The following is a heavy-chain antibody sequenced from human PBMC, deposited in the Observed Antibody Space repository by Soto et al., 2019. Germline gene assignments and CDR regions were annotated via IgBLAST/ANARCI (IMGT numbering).Heavy chain of an antibody. J-gene: IGHJ5*02. CDR2: IKSKTDGGAT. CDR3: FTGGYSGYDFQP. Sequence: EVQVLESGGGLVKPGGSLRLSCVGSGSSFSGAWMSWVRQPPGKGLEWVGRIKSKTDGGATEYAAPVKDRFTISRDDSRRILYLQMNSLKTEDTAVYYCFTGGYSGYDFQPWGQGALVTVSS. V-gene: IGHV3-15*01. D-gene: IGHD5-12*01. CDR1: GSSFSGAW.